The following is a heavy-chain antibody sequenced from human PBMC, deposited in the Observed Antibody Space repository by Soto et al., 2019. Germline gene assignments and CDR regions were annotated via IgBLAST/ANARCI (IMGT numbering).Heavy chain of an antibody. V-gene: IGHV3-7*01. Sequence: PGGSLRLSCAASGFTFSSYWMSWVRQAPGKGLEWVANIKQDGSEKYYVDSVKGRFTISRDNAKNSLYLQMNSLRAEDTAVYYCARDVQQQLVRWFDPWGQGTLVTVSS. J-gene: IGHJ5*02. CDR3: ARDVQQQLVRWFDP. CDR1: GFTFSSYW. D-gene: IGHD6-13*01. CDR2: IKQDGSEK.